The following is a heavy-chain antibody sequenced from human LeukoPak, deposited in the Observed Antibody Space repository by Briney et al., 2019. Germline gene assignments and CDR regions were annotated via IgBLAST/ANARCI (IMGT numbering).Heavy chain of an antibody. V-gene: IGHV3-33*01. D-gene: IGHD6-13*01. J-gene: IGHJ4*02. CDR3: ARDKIAAADY. CDR1: GFTFSSYG. Sequence: PGGSLRLSCAASGFTFSSYGMHWVRQAPGTGLEWVAVIWYDGSNKYYADSVKGRFTISRDNSKNTLYLQMNSLRAEDTAVYYCARDKIAAADYWGQGTLVTVSS. CDR2: IWYDGSNK.